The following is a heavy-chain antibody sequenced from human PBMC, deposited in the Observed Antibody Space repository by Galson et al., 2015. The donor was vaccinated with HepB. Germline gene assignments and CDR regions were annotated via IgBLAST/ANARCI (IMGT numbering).Heavy chain of an antibody. Sequence: SLRLSCAASGFTFSSYAMSWVRQAPGKGLEWVSAISGSGGSTYNADSVKGRFTISRDNSKNTLYLQMNSLRAEDTAVYYCALVKEGDDYVWGSYRYTPFDYWGQGTLVTVSS. CDR3: ALVKEGDDYVWGSYRYTPFDY. CDR1: GFTFSSYA. J-gene: IGHJ4*02. CDR2: ISGSGGST. D-gene: IGHD3-16*02. V-gene: IGHV3-23*01.